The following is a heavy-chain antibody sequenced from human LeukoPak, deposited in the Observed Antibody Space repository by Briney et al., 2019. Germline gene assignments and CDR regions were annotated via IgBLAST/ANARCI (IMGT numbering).Heavy chain of an antibody. V-gene: IGHV1-46*01. CDR3: ARDLSGPTVTTPDY. CDR2: INPNGGYT. Sequence: ASVKVSCKASGYTFTAYYMHWVRQAPGQRFEWMGIINPNGGYTSFAQKFQGRVTMTRDTSTTTVYVEVSSLRSEDTAVYYCARDLSGPTVTTPDYWGQGTPVTVSS. D-gene: IGHD1-1*01. CDR1: GYTFTAYY. J-gene: IGHJ4*02.